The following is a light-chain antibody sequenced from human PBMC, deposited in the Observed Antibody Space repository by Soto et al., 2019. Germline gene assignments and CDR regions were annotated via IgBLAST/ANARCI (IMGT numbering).Light chain of an antibody. CDR1: QSVSSY. J-gene: IGKJ1*01. CDR3: QQYNKWPPGT. CDR2: GAS. Sequence: EIVMTQSPATLSVSPGERATRSCRASQSVSSYLAWYQQKPGQAPRLLIYGASTRATGIPARFSGSGSGTEFTLTISSLQSEDFAVYYCQQYNKWPPGTFGQGTKV. V-gene: IGKV3-15*01.